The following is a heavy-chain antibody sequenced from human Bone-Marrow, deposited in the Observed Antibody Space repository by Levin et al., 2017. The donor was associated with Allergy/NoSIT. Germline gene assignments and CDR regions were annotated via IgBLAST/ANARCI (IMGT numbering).Heavy chain of an antibody. J-gene: IGHJ6*02. CDR3: ARQGEDWNHPAYYYYGMDV. CDR1: GYSISSGYY. D-gene: IGHD1-1*01. Sequence: PSETLSLTCAVSGYSISSGYYWGWIRQPPGKGLEWIGSIYHSGSTYYNPSLKSRVTISVDTSKNQFSLKLSSVTAADTAVYYCARQGEDWNHPAYYYYGMDVWGQGTTVTVSS. CDR2: IYHSGST. V-gene: IGHV4-38-2*01.